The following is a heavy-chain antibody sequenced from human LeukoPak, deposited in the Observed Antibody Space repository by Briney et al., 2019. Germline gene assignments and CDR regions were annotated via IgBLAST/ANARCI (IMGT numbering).Heavy chain of an antibody. CDR1: GGSISSSNW. D-gene: IGHD3-22*01. Sequence: PSETLSLTCAVSGGSISSSNWWSWIRQPPGKGLEWIGEINHSGSTYYNPSLKSRVTISVDSSKNQFSLKLTSVTAADTAVYYCATLGEYYDSSGYYYNWGQGTLVTVSS. CDR2: INHSGST. J-gene: IGHJ4*02. CDR3: ATLGEYYDSSGYYYN. V-gene: IGHV4-4*02.